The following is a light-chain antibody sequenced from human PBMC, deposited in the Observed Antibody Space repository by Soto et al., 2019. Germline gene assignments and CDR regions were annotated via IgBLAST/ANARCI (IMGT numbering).Light chain of an antibody. CDR3: QQTYSSPYS. J-gene: IGKJ2*03. V-gene: IGKV1-39*01. CDR1: QSISAY. Sequence: DIQLTQSPSSLSASVGDRLTITCRANQSISAYLSWYQQSPGKAPKLLMYAASNLQSGVPSRFRGSGSGTDFTLTITSLRPEDFATYYCQQTYSSPYSFGQGTKVEIK. CDR2: AAS.